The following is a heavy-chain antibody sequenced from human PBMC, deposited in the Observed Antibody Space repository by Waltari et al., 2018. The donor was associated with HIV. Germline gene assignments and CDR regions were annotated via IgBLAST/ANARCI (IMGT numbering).Heavy chain of an antibody. Sequence: QLQLQESGPGLVKPSETLSLTCTVSGGSISNSNYFWGWNRQPPGKGLEWIGGIYYSGRSYYNPSLKSRVTISVDTSKNQFSLKLSSVTATDTAVYYCARHALRVGASYWYFDLWGRGTLVTVSS. J-gene: IGHJ2*01. D-gene: IGHD1-26*01. CDR2: IYYSGRS. V-gene: IGHV4-39*01. CDR1: GGSISNSNYF. CDR3: ARHALRVGASYWYFDL.